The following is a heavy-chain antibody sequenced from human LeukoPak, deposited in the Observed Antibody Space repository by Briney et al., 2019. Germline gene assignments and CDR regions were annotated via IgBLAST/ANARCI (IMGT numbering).Heavy chain of an antibody. Sequence: SGGSLRLSCAASGFTFSSYGMHWVRQAPGKGLEWVAFIRYDGSNKYYADSVKGRFTISRDNSKNTLYLQMNSLRAEGTTVYYCAKVLGRNFDWLFEPTDAFDIWGQGTMVTVSS. CDR1: GFTFSSYG. CDR3: AKVLGRNFDWLFEPTDAFDI. V-gene: IGHV3-30*02. J-gene: IGHJ3*02. CDR2: IRYDGSNK. D-gene: IGHD3-9*01.